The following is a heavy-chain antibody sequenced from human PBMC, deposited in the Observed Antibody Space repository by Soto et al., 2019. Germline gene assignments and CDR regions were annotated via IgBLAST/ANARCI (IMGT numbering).Heavy chain of an antibody. D-gene: IGHD4-17*01. V-gene: IGHV3-53*01. CDR2: IYSGGST. CDR3: ARGFNRLDY. CDR1: GLTVSSNY. J-gene: IGHJ4*02. Sequence: EVQLVEAGGGLIQPGGSLRLSCAASGLTVSSNYMTWVRQAPGKGLEWVSVIYSGGSTYYADSVKGRFTISRDNSKNTLHLQMNSLRAEDTAVYYCARGFNRLDYWGQGTLFTVSS.